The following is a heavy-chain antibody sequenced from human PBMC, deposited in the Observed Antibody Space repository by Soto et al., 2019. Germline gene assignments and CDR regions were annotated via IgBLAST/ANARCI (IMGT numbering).Heavy chain of an antibody. CDR2: INAPSTST. J-gene: IGHJ4*02. Sequence: EVHLVESGGGLVQPGGSLRLSCAASGFIFSDYGLTWVRQAPGKGLEWVSHINAPSTSTLYADSVRGRFTISRDNAKNSVYLQMSSLSDEDMAVYYCTRDPEGDLDFDYWGQGTLVTVSS. CDR3: TRDPEGDLDFDY. CDR1: GFIFSDYG. V-gene: IGHV3-48*02. D-gene: IGHD2-21*02.